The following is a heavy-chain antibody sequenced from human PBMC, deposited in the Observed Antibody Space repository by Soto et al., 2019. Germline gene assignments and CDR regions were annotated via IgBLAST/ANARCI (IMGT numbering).Heavy chain of an antibody. CDR3: ARGSGMIVVVHFDY. CDR1: GYTFTSYA. Sequence: ASVKVSCKASGYTFTSYAMQWVRQAPGQRLEWMGWINAGNGNTKYSQKFQGRVTITRDTSASTAYMELSSLRSEDTAVYYCARGSGMIVVVHFDYWGQGTLVTVSS. V-gene: IGHV1-3*01. J-gene: IGHJ4*02. D-gene: IGHD3-22*01. CDR2: INAGNGNT.